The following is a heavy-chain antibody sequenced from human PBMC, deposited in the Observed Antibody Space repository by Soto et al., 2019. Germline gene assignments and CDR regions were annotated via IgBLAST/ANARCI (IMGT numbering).Heavy chain of an antibody. D-gene: IGHD2-8*01. CDR2: IGYDGSNK. CDR3: ARSVVLMVYAMEGSGMDV. Sequence: QVQLVESGGGVVQPGRSLRLSCAASGFTFSSYGMHWVRQAPGKGLEWVAVIGYDGSNKYYADSVKGRFTISRDNSKNTLYLQMSSLRAEDTAVYYCARSVVLMVYAMEGSGMDVWGQGTTVTVSS. V-gene: IGHV3-33*01. J-gene: IGHJ6*02. CDR1: GFTFSSYG.